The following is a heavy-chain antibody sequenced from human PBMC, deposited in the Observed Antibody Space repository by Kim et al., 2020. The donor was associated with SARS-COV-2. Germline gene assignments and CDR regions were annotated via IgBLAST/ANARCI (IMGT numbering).Heavy chain of an antibody. CDR3: ARDKGVPATAGGGYYYYYYGMDV. Sequence: SVKVSCKASGGTFSSYAISWVRQAPGQGLEWMGGIIPIFGTANYAQKFQGRVTITADESTSTAYMELSSLRSEDTAVYYCARDKGVPATAGGGYYYYYYGMDVWGQGTTVTVSS. CDR2: IIPIFGTA. J-gene: IGHJ6*02. D-gene: IGHD2-2*01. V-gene: IGHV1-69*13. CDR1: GGTFSSYA.